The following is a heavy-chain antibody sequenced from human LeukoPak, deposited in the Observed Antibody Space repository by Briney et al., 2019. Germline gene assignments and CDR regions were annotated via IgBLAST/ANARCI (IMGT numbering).Heavy chain of an antibody. CDR1: GGSINTNPNY. Sequence: PSETLSLTCSVSGGSINTNPNYWGWIRQPPGKGLEWIGCFYYRGSTYYNPSLRSRVTVFGDSSQSQFSLKLTSVTAADTAVYYCMPGYSYGYYSWGQGTLVTVSS. J-gene: IGHJ4*02. CDR3: MPGYSYGYYS. V-gene: IGHV4-39*01. D-gene: IGHD5-18*01. CDR2: FYYRGST.